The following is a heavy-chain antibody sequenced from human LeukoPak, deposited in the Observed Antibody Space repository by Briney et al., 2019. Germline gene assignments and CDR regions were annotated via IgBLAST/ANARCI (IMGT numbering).Heavy chain of an antibody. CDR1: GFTFSSHE. CDR2: ISSSGSIK. D-gene: IGHD1-14*01. V-gene: IGHV3-48*03. J-gene: IGHJ4*02. Sequence: QAGGSLRLSCAASGFTFSSHEMNWVRQAPGKGLECVSYISSSGSIKYYADSVKGRFTISRDNSKNTLYLQMNSLRAEDTAVYYCAIRPASGDYFDYWGQGTLVTVSS. CDR3: AIRPASGDYFDY.